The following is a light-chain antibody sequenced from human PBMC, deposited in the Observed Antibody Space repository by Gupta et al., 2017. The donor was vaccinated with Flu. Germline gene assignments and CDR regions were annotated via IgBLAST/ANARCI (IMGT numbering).Light chain of an antibody. Sequence: EIVLTQSPATLSLSPGERATLSCRASQSVNSLLAWYQQKPGQAPRLLIYDASHRATGIPARFSGSGYGTDFTLTITSLEPEDFAVYFCQQRSSWPSSITFGGWTRVEI. V-gene: IGKV3-11*01. CDR2: DAS. CDR1: QSVNSL. J-gene: IGKJ4*01. CDR3: QQRSSWPSSIT.